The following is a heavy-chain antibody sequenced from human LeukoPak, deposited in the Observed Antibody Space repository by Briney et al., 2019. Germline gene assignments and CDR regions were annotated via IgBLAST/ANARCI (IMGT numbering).Heavy chain of an antibody. Sequence: ASVKVSCKASGGTFSSYAISWVRQAPGQGLEWMGRIIPILGIANYAQKFQGRVTITADKSTSTAYMELSSLRSEDTAVYYCARRYYDSSGYYLKAQDAFDIWGQGTMATVSS. CDR3: ARRYYDSSGYYLKAQDAFDI. D-gene: IGHD3-22*01. V-gene: IGHV1-69*04. CDR1: GGTFSSYA. CDR2: IIPILGIA. J-gene: IGHJ3*02.